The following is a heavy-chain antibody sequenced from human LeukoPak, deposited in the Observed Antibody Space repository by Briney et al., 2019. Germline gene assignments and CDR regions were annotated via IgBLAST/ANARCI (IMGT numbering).Heavy chain of an antibody. CDR2: INHSGST. D-gene: IGHD3-16*01. CDR3: ARVGDDSGPNWFDP. V-gene: IGHV4-34*01. Sequence: SGTLSLTCAVSGGSFSGYYWCWIRQPPGKGLEWIGEINHSGSTNYNPSLKSRVTISVDTSKNQFSLKLSSVTAADTAVYYCARVGDDSGPNWFDPWGQGTLVTVSS. J-gene: IGHJ5*02. CDR1: GGSFSGYY.